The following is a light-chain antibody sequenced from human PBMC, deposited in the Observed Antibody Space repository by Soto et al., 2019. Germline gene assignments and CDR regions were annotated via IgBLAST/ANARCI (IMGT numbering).Light chain of an antibody. CDR2: AAS. CDR3: QQSYSTRWT. J-gene: IGKJ1*01. CDR1: QSISSY. Sequence: DIQMTQSPSSLSASVGDRVTITCRARQSISSYVNWYQQKQGKAPKLLIYAASSLQSGVPSRFSASGSGTDFTLTISSLQPEDFATYYCQQSYSTRWTFGQGTKVEIK. V-gene: IGKV1-39*01.